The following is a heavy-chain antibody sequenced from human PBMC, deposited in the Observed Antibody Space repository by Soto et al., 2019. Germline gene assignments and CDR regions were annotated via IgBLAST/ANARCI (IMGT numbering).Heavy chain of an antibody. V-gene: IGHV5-51*01. J-gene: IGHJ6*02. CDR1: GYSFTSYW. Sequence: PGESLKISCKGSGYSFTSYWIGWVRQMPGKGLEWMGIIYPGDSDTRYSPSFQGQVTISADKSISTAYLQWSSLKASDTAMYYCARAVEVVPARAVYYYYGMDVRGQRTTVTVSS. D-gene: IGHD2-21*01. CDR2: IYPGDSDT. CDR3: ARAVEVVPARAVYYYYGMDV.